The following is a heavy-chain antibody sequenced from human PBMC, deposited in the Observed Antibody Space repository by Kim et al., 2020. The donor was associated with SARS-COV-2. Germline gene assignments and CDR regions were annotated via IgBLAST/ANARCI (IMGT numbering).Heavy chain of an antibody. CDR1: GGSISSYY. V-gene: IGHV4-59*13. CDR3: ARDQIADKNGSGSYYSYYYGMDV. CDR2: IYYSGST. Sequence: SETLSLTCTVSGGSISSYYWSWIRQPPGKGLEWIGYIYYSGSTNYNPSLKSRVTISVDTSKNQFSLKLSSVTAADTAVYYCARDQIADKNGSGSYYSYYYGMDVWGQGSTVTVSS. D-gene: IGHD3-10*01. J-gene: IGHJ6*02.